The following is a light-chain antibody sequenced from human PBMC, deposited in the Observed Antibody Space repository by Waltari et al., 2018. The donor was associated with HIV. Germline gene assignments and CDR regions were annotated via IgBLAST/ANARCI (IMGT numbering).Light chain of an antibody. CDR1: SSNIENNY. CDR2: DNN. Sequence: QSVLTQPPSVSAAPGQKVTISCFGSSSNIENNYVSWYQQLPGTAPKLLIYDNNKRPSGIPDRFSGSKSGTSATLDITGLQTGDEANYYCGTWDNSLSVTWVFGGGTKLTVL. J-gene: IGLJ3*02. CDR3: GTWDNSLSVTWV. V-gene: IGLV1-51*01.